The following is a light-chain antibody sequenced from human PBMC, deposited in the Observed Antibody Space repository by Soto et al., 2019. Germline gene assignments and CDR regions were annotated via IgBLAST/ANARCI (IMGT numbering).Light chain of an antibody. V-gene: IGKV4-1*01. CDR3: QQYYTTPFT. J-gene: IGKJ5*01. CDR1: QTTLYSSKNKNF. CDR2: WAS. Sequence: DIVMTQSPDSLAVSLGERATINCKSSQTTLYSSKNKNFLAWYQQKPGQPPKVIIYWASTRKSGVPDRFTGSGSGTDFTLTIDSLQAEDVSVYYCQQYYTTPFTFGQGTRLEIK.